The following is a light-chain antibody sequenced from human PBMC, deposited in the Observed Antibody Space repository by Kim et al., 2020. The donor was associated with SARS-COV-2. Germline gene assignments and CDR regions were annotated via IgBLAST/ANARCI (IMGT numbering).Light chain of an antibody. CDR2: GNS. CDR1: SSNIGAGYD. J-gene: IGLJ2*01. V-gene: IGLV1-40*01. Sequence: VTISGTGSSSNIGAGYDLHWYQQLPGTAPKLLIYGNSNRPSRVPDRFSGSKSGTSASLAITGLQAEDEADYYCQSYDSSLSGSVVFGGGTQLTVL. CDR3: QSYDSSLSGSVV.